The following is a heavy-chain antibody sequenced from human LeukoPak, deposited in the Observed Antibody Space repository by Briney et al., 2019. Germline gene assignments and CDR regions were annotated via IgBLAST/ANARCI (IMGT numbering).Heavy chain of an antibody. V-gene: IGHV3-30*04. CDR1: GFTFGSHA. CDR3: ARGTIPQNWYYDY. Sequence: PGGSLRLSCAASGFTFGSHALHWVRQAPGKGLEWVAVMSYDGKNKYYADSVKGRFTISRDNSKNTLYLQVNSLRAEDTAVYYCARGTIPQNWYYDYWGQGTLVTVSS. CDR2: MSYDGKNK. D-gene: IGHD2-2*02. J-gene: IGHJ4*02.